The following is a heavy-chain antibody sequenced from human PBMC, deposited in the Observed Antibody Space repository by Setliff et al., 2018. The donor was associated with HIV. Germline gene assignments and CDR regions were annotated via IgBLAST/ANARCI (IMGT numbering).Heavy chain of an antibody. Sequence: SETLSLTCAVSGGSIGSGGFYWSWIRQAAGKGLEWIGRIYSSGSTTYNPSLKGRVTMSVDTSKNQISLKLSSVTAADTAVYYCARLLDLYYYDSSGPFDIWGQGTMVTVSS. CDR3: ARLLDLYYYDSSGPFDI. CDR1: GGSIGSGGFY. V-gene: IGHV4-61*02. J-gene: IGHJ3*02. CDR2: IYSSGST. D-gene: IGHD3-22*01.